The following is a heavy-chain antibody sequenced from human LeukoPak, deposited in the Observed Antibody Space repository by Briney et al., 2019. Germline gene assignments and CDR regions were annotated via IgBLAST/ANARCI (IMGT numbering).Heavy chain of an antibody. J-gene: IGHJ4*02. V-gene: IGHV4-39*01. CDR3: ASSPRGYSYGYGDYFDY. D-gene: IGHD5-18*01. CDR2: IYYSGST. Sequence: SETLSLTCTVSGGSISSSSYYWGWIRRPPGKGLEWIGSIYYSGSTYYNPSLKSRVTISVDTSKNQFSLKLSSVTAADTAVYYCASSPRGYSYGYGDYFDYWGQGTLVTVSS. CDR1: GGSISSSSYY.